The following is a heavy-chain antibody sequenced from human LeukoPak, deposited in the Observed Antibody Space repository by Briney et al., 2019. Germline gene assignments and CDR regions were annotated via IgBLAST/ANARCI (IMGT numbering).Heavy chain of an antibody. V-gene: IGHV3-7*01. Sequence: GGSLRLSCAASGFTFSSYWMSWVRQAPGKGLEWVANIKQDGSEKYYVDSVKGRFTITRDNAKNSLYLQMNSLRAEDTAVYYCARDDSFWSGPIPKLDIWGQGTMVTVSS. D-gene: IGHD3-3*01. J-gene: IGHJ3*02. CDR1: GFTFSSYW. CDR3: ARDDSFWSGPIPKLDI. CDR2: IKQDGSEK.